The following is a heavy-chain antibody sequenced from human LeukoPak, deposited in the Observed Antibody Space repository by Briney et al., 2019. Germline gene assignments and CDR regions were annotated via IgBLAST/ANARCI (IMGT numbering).Heavy chain of an antibody. V-gene: IGHV1-69*04. CDR2: IIPILGIA. Sequence: ASVKVSCKASGGTFSSYAISWVRQAPGQGLEWMGRIIPILGIANYAQKFQGRVTITADKSTSTAYMELSSLRSEDTAVYYCAREVEQLVQREDAFDIWGQGTMVTVSS. J-gene: IGHJ3*02. D-gene: IGHD6-13*01. CDR3: AREVEQLVQREDAFDI. CDR1: GGTFSSYA.